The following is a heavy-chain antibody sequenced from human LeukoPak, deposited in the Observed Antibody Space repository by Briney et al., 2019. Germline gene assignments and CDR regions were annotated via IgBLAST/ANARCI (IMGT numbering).Heavy chain of an antibody. CDR2: MNPNSGNT. V-gene: IGHV1-8*02. J-gene: IGHJ4*02. D-gene: IGHD6-13*01. CDR3: ARGRSIAAAVPGY. CDR1: GYTFTSYY. Sequence: ASVKVSCKASGYTFTSYYMHWVRQATGQGLEWMGWMNPNSGNTGYAQKFQGRVTMTRNTSISTAYMELSSLRSEDTAVYYCARGRSIAAAVPGYWGQGTLVTVSS.